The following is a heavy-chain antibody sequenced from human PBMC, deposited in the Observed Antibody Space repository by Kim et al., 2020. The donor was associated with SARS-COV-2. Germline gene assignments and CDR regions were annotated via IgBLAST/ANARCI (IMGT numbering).Heavy chain of an antibody. J-gene: IGHJ6*02. Sequence: SETLSLTCAVYGGSFSGYYWSCIRQPPGKGLEWIGEINHSGSTNYNPSLKSRVTISVDTSKNQFSLKLSSVTAADTAVYYCAGGIAVAGTYYYGMDVWGQGTTVTVSS. CDR3: AGGIAVAGTYYYGMDV. V-gene: IGHV4-34*01. CDR1: GGSFSGYY. CDR2: INHSGST. D-gene: IGHD6-19*01.